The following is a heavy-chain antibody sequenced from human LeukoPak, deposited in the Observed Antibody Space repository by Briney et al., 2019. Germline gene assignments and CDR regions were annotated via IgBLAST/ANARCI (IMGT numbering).Heavy chain of an antibody. D-gene: IGHD1-26*01. CDR2: ISYDGSNK. Sequence: GGSLRLSCAASGFTFSSYAMHWVREAPGKGMEWVAVISYDGSNKYYADSVKGRFTISRDNSKDTLYLQMNSLRAEDTAVYYCARDGGVGATSASLGAFDIWGQGTMVTVSS. V-gene: IGHV3-30-3*01. J-gene: IGHJ3*02. CDR1: GFTFSSYA. CDR3: ARDGGVGATSASLGAFDI.